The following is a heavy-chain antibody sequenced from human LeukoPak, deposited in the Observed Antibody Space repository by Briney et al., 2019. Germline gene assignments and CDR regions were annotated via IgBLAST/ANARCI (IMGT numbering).Heavy chain of an antibody. Sequence: QPGRSLRLSCAASGFTFDDYAMHWVRQAPGEGLEWVSGISWNSGSIGYADSVKGRFTISRDNAKNSLYLQMNSLRAEDMALYYCAKGGYDFWSGSPLDYWGQGTLVTVSS. CDR1: GFTFDDYA. J-gene: IGHJ4*02. V-gene: IGHV3-9*03. CDR2: ISWNSGSI. CDR3: AKGGYDFWSGSPLDY. D-gene: IGHD3-3*01.